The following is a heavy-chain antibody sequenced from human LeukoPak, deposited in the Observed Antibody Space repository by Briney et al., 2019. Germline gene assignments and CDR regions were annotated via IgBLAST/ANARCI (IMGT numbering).Heavy chain of an antibody. Sequence: AVKVSCKASGGTFSSYAISWVRQAPGQGLEWMGVIIPIFGTANYAQKFQGRVTITADESTSTAYMELSSLRSEDTAVYYCARDADGDEYCSSTSCYAFGYWGQGTLVTVSS. CDR1: GGTFSSYA. J-gene: IGHJ4*02. D-gene: IGHD2-2*01. CDR3: ARDADGDEYCSSTSCYAFGY. V-gene: IGHV1-69*01. CDR2: IIPIFGTA.